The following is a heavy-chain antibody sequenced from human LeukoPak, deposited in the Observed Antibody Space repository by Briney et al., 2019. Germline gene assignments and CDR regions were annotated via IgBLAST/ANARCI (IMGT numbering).Heavy chain of an antibody. CDR3: VRDLGVGNYGDY. D-gene: IGHD3-10*01. J-gene: IGHJ4*02. CDR2: IWADGSEQ. CDR1: GFPFSVFG. V-gene: IGHV3-33*01. Sequence: GTSLRLSCAASGFPFSVFGMHWVRQAPGKGLEWVAVIWADGSEQYYADSVKGRFTFSRDNSKKMLYLQMNSLRAEDTAVYYCVRDLGVGNYGDYWGQGTLVTVSS.